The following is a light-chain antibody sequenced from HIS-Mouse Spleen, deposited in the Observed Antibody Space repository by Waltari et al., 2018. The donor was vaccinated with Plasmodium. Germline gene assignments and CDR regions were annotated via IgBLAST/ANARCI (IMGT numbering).Light chain of an antibody. V-gene: IGKV2-30*02. CDR3: MQGTHWPLT. CDR2: KVS. CDR1: QSLVHSDGNTY. Sequence: DVVMTQSPLSLPVTLGQPASISCSSSQSLVHSDGNTYLNWFQQRTGQSPRRLIYKVSNRDSGVPDRFSGSGSGTDFTLKISRVEAEDVGVYYCMQGTHWPLTFGPGTKVDIK. J-gene: IGKJ3*01.